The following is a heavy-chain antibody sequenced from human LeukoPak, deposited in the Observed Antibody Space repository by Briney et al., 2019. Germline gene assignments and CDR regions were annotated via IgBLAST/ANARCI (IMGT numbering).Heavy chain of an antibody. D-gene: IGHD3-10*01. CDR1: GFTFSSYA. CDR3: ATSSGNIDY. Sequence: PGGSLRPSCAASGFTFSSYAMNWVRQAPGKGLEWVSAISGSGRSTYYADSVKGRFTISRDNSKNTLYLQMNSLRAEDTAVYYCATSSGNIDYWGQGTLVTVSS. CDR2: ISGSGRST. V-gene: IGHV3-23*01. J-gene: IGHJ4*02.